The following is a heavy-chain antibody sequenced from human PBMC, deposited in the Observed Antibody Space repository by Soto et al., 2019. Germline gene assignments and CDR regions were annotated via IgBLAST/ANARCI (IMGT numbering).Heavy chain of an antibody. V-gene: IGHV1-8*01. CDR3: ARPYCSGGSCYWPDAFDI. J-gene: IGHJ3*02. CDR1: GYTFTSYD. CDR2: MNPNSGNT. D-gene: IGHD2-15*01. Sequence: ASVKVSCKASGYTFTSYDINWVRQATGQGLEWMGWMNPNSGNTGYAQKFQGRVTMTRNTSISTAYMELSSLRSEDTAVYYCARPYCSGGSCYWPDAFDIWGQGTMVTVS.